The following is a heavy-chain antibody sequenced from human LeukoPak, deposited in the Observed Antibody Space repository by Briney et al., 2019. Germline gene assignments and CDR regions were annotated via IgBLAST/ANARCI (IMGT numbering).Heavy chain of an antibody. CDR1: GYSFTSYW. Sequence: GESLKISCKGSGYSFTSYWIGWVRQMPGKGLEWMGIIYPGDSDTRYSPSFQGQVTISADKSISTAYLQWSSLKASDTAMYYCARLGLGILTGYYNDPAPPQFDYWGQGTLVTVSS. CDR3: ARLGLGILTGYYNDPAPPQFDY. D-gene: IGHD3-9*01. V-gene: IGHV5-51*01. J-gene: IGHJ4*02. CDR2: IYPGDSDT.